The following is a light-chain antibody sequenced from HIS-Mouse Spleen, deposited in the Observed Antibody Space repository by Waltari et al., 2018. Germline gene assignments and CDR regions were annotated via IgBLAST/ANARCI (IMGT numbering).Light chain of an antibody. J-gene: IGLJ3*02. Sequence: QSALTQPASVSGSPGQSITISCTGTSSDFGCYNYVSWYQQHPGKAPKLMIYDVSNRPSGVSNRFSGSKSGNTASLTISGLQAEDEADYYCSSYTSSSTLVFGGGTKLTVL. CDR3: SSYTSSSTLV. V-gene: IGLV2-14*03. CDR1: SSDFGCYNY. CDR2: DVS.